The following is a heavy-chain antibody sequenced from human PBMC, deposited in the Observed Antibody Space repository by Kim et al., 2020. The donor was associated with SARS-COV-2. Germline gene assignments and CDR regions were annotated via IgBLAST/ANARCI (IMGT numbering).Heavy chain of an antibody. V-gene: IGHV4-39*01. CDR3: GYWRPPPYYFDY. Sequence: SETLSLTCTVSGGSISSSSYYWGWIRQPPGKGLEWIGSIYYSGSTYYNPSLKSRVTISVDTSKNQFSLKLSSVTAADTAVYYCGYWRPPPYYFDYWGQGTLVTVSS. CDR1: GGSISSSSYY. CDR2: IYYSGST. D-gene: IGHD2-8*02. J-gene: IGHJ4*02.